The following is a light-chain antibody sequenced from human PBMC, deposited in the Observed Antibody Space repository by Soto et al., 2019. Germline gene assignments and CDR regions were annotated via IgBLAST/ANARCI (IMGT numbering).Light chain of an antibody. Sequence: IVLTQSPATLSLSPGERATLFCRASQTVSSFLVWYQQKPGQAPRLLIYDASNRATGVPARFSGSGSGTDFTLTISSLEPEDFAVYYCQQRSDWPITFGQGKRLEIK. CDR2: DAS. CDR3: QQRSDWPIT. CDR1: QTVSSF. V-gene: IGKV3-11*01. J-gene: IGKJ5*01.